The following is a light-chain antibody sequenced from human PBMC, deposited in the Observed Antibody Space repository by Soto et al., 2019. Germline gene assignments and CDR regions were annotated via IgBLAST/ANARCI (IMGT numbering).Light chain of an antibody. V-gene: IGLV2-14*01. J-gene: IGLJ1*01. CDR1: SSDVGGYNY. CDR2: DVS. Sequence: QSALTQPASVSGSPGQSITISCTGTSSDVGGYNYVSWYQQHPGKAPKLMIYDVSNRPSGVSNRFSGSKSGNTAFLTISGLQAEDEADYYCSSYTSSSTVFGTGTKVTVL. CDR3: SSYTSSSTV.